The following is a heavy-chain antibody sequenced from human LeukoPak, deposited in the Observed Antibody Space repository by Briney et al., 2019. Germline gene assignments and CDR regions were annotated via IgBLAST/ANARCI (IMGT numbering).Heavy chain of an antibody. CDR2: IFYSGGS. J-gene: IGHJ3*02. Sequence: TSETLSLTCTVSGGSISSYYWTWIRQPPGKGLEWIGYIFYSGGSNYNPSLKSRVTISVDTSKNHFSLKLSSVTAADTAVYYCARLGSTFDIWGQGTMVTVSS. CDR3: ARLGSTFDI. V-gene: IGHV4-59*08. D-gene: IGHD2-2*01. CDR1: GGSISSYY.